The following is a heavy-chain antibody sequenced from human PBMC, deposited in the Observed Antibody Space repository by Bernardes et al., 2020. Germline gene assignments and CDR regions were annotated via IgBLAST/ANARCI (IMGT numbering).Heavy chain of an antibody. J-gene: IGHJ4*02. V-gene: IGHV3-23*01. CDR2: ISGSGGST. D-gene: IGHD4-17*01. CDR1: GFTFSSYA. CDR3: AKAGAPDYGDPRAIDY. Sequence: GGSLRLSCAASGFTFSSYAMSWVRQAPGKGLEWVSAISGSGGSTYYADSVKGRFTISRDNSKNTLYLQMNSLRAEDTAVYYCAKAGAPDYGDPRAIDYWGQGTLVTVSS.